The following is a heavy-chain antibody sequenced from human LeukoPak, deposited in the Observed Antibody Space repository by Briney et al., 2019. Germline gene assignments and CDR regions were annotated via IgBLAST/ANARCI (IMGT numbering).Heavy chain of an antibody. D-gene: IGHD4-17*01. CDR2: IYHSGST. J-gene: IGHJ2*01. Sequence: KPSETLSLTCAVSGYSISSGYYWVWIRQPPGKGLGWIGSIYHSGSTYYNPSLKSRVSMSVDTSKNQFSLKLTSVTAADTAVYYCARDPTVTTRPYWYFDLWGRGTLVTVSS. CDR3: ARDPTVTTRPYWYFDL. V-gene: IGHV4-38-2*02. CDR1: GYSISSGYY.